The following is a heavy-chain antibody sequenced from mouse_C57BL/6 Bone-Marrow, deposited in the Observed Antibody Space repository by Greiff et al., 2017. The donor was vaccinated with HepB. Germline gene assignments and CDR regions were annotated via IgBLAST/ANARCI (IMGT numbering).Heavy chain of an antibody. V-gene: IGHV1-22*01. CDR2: INPNNGGT. D-gene: IGHD1-1*01. CDR3: ARGGTVVADMDY. J-gene: IGHJ4*01. Sequence: VQLKQSGPELVKPGASVKMSCKASGYTFTDYNMHWVKQSHGKSLEWIGYINPNNGGTSYNQKFKGKATLTVNKSSSTAYMELRSLTSEDSAVYYCARGGTVVADMDYWGQGTSVTVSS. CDR1: GYTFTDYN.